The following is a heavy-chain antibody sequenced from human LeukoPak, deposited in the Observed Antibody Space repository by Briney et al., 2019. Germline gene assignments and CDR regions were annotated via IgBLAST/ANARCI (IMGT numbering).Heavy chain of an antibody. D-gene: IGHD2-21*02. J-gene: IGHJ4*02. V-gene: IGHV4-39*07. CDR1: GGSISSSDYY. Sequence: PSETLSLTCTVSGGSISSSDYYWGWIRQPPGQGLEWIGSIDYSGSTYSNPSLKSRVTVSVDTSKNQFSLKLSSVTAADTAVYYCARVPPYCGGDCILFDYWGQGTLVTVSS. CDR2: IDYSGST. CDR3: ARVPPYCGGDCILFDY.